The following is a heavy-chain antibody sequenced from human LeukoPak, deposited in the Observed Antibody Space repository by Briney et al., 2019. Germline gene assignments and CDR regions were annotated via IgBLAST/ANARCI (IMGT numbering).Heavy chain of an antibody. Sequence: PSETLSLTCTVSGVSISSSSYYWGWIRQPPGKGLEWIGSSYYSGSTYYNPSLKSRVTISVDTSKNQFSLKLSSVTAADTAVYYCASLYCSGGSCYSPWDYWGQGTLVTVSS. CDR2: SYYSGST. J-gene: IGHJ4*02. D-gene: IGHD2-15*01. CDR1: GVSISSSSYY. CDR3: ASLYCSGGSCYSPWDY. V-gene: IGHV4-39*01.